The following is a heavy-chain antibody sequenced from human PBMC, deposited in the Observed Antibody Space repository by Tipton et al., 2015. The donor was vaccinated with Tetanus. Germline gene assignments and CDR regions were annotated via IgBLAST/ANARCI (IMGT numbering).Heavy chain of an antibody. Sequence: SLRLSCAASGLTFSSFAMNWVRQAPGRGLEWVSTITVSGDTTYYADSVKGRFNISRDNSKNTLYLQMNSLRAEDTAVYFCAKGHTGSYFDYWGRGTLVTVSS. J-gene: IGHJ4*02. D-gene: IGHD2-8*02. CDR2: ITVSGDTT. CDR3: AKGHTGSYFDY. V-gene: IGHV3-23*01. CDR1: GLTFSSFA.